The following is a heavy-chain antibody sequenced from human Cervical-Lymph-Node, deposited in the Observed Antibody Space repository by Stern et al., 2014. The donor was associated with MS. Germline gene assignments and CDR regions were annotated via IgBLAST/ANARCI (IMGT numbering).Heavy chain of an antibody. V-gene: IGHV3-11*06. D-gene: IGHD6-19*01. J-gene: IGHJ1*01. Sequence: VQLVESGGGLVKPGGSLRLSCAASGFTFSDYYLTWIRQAPGKGLEWVSYISGSTSYTNYADSVKGRFTISSDNTKNSLYLRMTSLRAEDTAVYYCALFSSGYAFLHWGQGTLVTVSS. CDR3: ALFSSGYAFLH. CDR1: GFTFSDYY. CDR2: ISGSTSYT.